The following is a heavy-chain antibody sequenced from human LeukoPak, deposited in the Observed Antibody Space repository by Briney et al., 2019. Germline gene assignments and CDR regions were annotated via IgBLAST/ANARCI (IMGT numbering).Heavy chain of an antibody. J-gene: IGHJ6*03. D-gene: IGHD4-17*01. CDR2: INTNTGNP. CDR1: GYTFTSYA. CDR3: ARYGSPIHYYYMAV. Sequence: ASVKVSCKASGYTFTSYAMNWVRQAPGQGLEWMGWINTNTGNPTYAQGFTGRFVFSLDTSVSTAYLQISSLKAEDTAVYYCARYGSPIHYYYMAVWGKGTTVTVYS. V-gene: IGHV7-4-1*02.